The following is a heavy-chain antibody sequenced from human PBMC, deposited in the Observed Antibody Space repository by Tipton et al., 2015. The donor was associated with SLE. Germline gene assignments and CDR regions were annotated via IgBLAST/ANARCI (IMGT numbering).Heavy chain of an antibody. J-gene: IGHJ4*02. CDR3: ARDPYDSWSDYQATFDY. D-gene: IGHD3-3*01. CDR1: GGSISGSNYY. Sequence: GLVKPSETLSLTCTVSGGSISGSNYYWTWIRQPPGKGLEWIGRIYYSGSTYYNPSLKSRVTISVDTSKNQFSLRLSSVTAADTAVYYCARDPYDSWSDYQATFDYWGQGTLVTFSP. CDR2: IYYSGST. V-gene: IGHV4-39*07.